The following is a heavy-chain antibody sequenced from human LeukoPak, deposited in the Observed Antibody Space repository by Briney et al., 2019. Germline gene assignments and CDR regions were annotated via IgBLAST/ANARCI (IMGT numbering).Heavy chain of an antibody. CDR2: ISDTGNT. D-gene: IGHD3-22*01. CDR3: AKDLYYDNSGYELDFDY. CDR1: GFTLSSYA. Sequence: GGSLRLSCAASGFTLSSYAMSWVRQAPGKGLEWVSAISDTGNTYHADSVKGRFTISRDSSKNTLFLQMNRLRPEDAAVYYCAKDLYYDNSGYELDFDYWGQGTLVTVSS. J-gene: IGHJ4*02. V-gene: IGHV3-23*01.